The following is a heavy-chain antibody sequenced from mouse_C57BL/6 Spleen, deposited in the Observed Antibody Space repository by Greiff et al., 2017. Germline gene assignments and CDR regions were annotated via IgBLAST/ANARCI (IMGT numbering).Heavy chain of an antibody. Sequence: QVQLQQSGAELVMPGASVKLSCKASGYTFTSYWMHWVKQRPGQGLEWIGEIDPSASYTNYNQKFKGKSTLTVDKSSSTAYMQLSSLTSEDSAVYYCARGGRGYYAMDYWGQGTSVTVSS. D-gene: IGHD3-3*01. CDR1: GYTFTSYW. V-gene: IGHV1-69*01. CDR2: IDPSASYT. CDR3: ARGGRGYYAMDY. J-gene: IGHJ4*01.